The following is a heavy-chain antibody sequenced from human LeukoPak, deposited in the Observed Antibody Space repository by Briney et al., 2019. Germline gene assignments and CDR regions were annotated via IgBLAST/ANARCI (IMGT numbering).Heavy chain of an antibody. J-gene: IGHJ4*02. D-gene: IGHD2-2*01. CDR1: GFTFSSYG. CDR2: IWYDGSNK. Sequence: GGSLRLSCAASGFTFSSYGMHWVRQAPGKGLEWVAVIWYDGSNKYYADSVKGRFTISRDNSKNTLYLQMNSLRAEDTAVYYCAKDMSSTSGPFDHWGQGTLVTVSS. V-gene: IGHV3-33*06. CDR3: AKDMSSTSGPFDH.